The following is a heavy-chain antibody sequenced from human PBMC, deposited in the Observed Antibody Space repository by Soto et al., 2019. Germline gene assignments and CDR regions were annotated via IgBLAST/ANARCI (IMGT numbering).Heavy chain of an antibody. J-gene: IGHJ4*02. V-gene: IGHV3-74*01. D-gene: IGHD6-19*01. Sequence: ILSCAASGFTFSSYWMHWVRQTPGKGLVWVSRIDIAGSTTTYADSVKGRFTISRDNAKNTLYLQMNSLRAEDTAVYYCARDQTVAGPTTFDYCGQGTLVTVSS. CDR1: GFTFSSYW. CDR3: ARDQTVAGPTTFDY. CDR2: IDIAGSTT.